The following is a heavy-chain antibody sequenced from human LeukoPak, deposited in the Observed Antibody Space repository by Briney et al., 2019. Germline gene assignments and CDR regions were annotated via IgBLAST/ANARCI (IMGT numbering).Heavy chain of an antibody. V-gene: IGHV5-51*01. J-gene: IGHJ3*02. CDR3: ARQEEAAAGYYYAFDI. CDR1: GYILTNNW. CDR2: IYPGDSDT. Sequence: GESLKISCKISGYILTNNWIGWVRQMPGKGLEWMGIIYPGDSDTRYSPSFQGQVTISADKSISTAYLQWSSLKASDTAMYYCARQEEAAAGYYYAFDIWGQGTMVTVSS. D-gene: IGHD6-13*01.